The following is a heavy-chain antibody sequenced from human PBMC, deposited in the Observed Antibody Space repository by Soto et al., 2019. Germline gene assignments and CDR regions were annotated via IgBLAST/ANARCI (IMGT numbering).Heavy chain of an antibody. CDR2: IFYSGTT. V-gene: IGHV4-30-4*01. CDR1: GGSISSGDYY. CDR3: ARGEDY. Sequence: QVQLQESGPGLLKPSQTLALTCTVSGGSISSGDYYWSWIRQPPGKGLEWIGYIFYSGTTYCNPSLKSRAIISIDTSKNKFSLRLSSVTAADTAVYYCARGEDYWGQGTLVTVSS. J-gene: IGHJ4*02.